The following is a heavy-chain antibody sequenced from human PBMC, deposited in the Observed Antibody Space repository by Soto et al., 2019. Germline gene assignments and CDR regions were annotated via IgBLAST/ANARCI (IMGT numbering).Heavy chain of an antibody. D-gene: IGHD2-2*01. CDR3: AKALGCSISATCSYFAY. J-gene: IGHJ4*02. CDR2: IGRSGGDT. V-gene: IGHV3-23*01. Sequence: EVQLLESGGGLVQPGGSLRLSCAASGFTFSSYAMSWVRQAPGKGLEWVSGIGRSGGDTYYADSVMGRFSISRDNSKDTLFLQINSLRAEDTAIYFCAKALGCSISATCSYFAYWGQGTLVTVSS. CDR1: GFTFSSYA.